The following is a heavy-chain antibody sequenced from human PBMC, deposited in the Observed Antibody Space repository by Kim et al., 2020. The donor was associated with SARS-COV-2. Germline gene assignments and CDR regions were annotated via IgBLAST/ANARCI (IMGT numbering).Heavy chain of an antibody. CDR1: GFTFSSYG. CDR2: IWYDGSNK. CDR3: ARDAAGDYYGSGSPLWFDP. D-gene: IGHD3-10*01. V-gene: IGHV3-33*01. Sequence: GGSLRLSCAASGFTFSSYGMHWVRQAPGKGLEWVAVIWYDGSNKYYADSVKGRFTISRDNSKNTLYLQMNSLRAEDTAVYYCARDAAGDYYGSGSPLWFDPWGQGTLVTVSS. J-gene: IGHJ5*02.